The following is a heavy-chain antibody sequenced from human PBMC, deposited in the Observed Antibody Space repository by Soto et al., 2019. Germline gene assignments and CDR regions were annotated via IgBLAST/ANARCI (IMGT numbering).Heavy chain of an antibody. J-gene: IGHJ5*02. Sequence: ASVKVSCSASGHTFTTCDMHWVRQATGQGLEWMGWMNPNSGNTCYAQKFQDRGTMNRNTSIDTAYLELSSLRSEDTAVYYCARGPYGNTTGCRWWVWFDPWGQGTLVTVSS. D-gene: IGHD2-2*01. CDR3: ARGPYGNTTGCRWWVWFDP. CDR1: GHTFTTCD. CDR2: MNPNSGNT. V-gene: IGHV1-8*01.